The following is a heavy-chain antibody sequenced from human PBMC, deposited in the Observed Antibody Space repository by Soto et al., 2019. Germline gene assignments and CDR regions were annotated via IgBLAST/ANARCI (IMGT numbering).Heavy chain of an antibody. D-gene: IGHD6-6*01. CDR1: GYTFTSDY. CDR2: INPSGGST. V-gene: IGHV1-46*03. J-gene: IGHJ6*03. Sequence: QVQLVQSGAEVKKPGASVKVSCKASGYTFTSDYMHWVRKAPGQGLEWMGIINPSGGSTSYAQKFQGPVPMTRDTSTSTVYMELSSLRSEDTAVYYCAREEYSGSSGGYYFFYYMDVWGKGTTVTVSS. CDR3: AREEYSGSSGGYYFFYYMDV.